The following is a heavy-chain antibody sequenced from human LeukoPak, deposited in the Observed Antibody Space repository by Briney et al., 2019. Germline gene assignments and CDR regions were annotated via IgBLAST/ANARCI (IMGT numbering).Heavy chain of an antibody. J-gene: IGHJ4*02. Sequence: SETLSLTCTVSGGSISNYYWSWIRQPAGKGLEWIGRIYTSGTTHYNPSLKSRVTMSVDTSKNQFSLNLSSVTAADTAVYYCARGGWNKFDYWGQGTLVTVSS. CDR1: GGSISNYY. CDR2: IYTSGTT. CDR3: ARGGWNKFDY. V-gene: IGHV4-4*07. D-gene: IGHD3-22*01.